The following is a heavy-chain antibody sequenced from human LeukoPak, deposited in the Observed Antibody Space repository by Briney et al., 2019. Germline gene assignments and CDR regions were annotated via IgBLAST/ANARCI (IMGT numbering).Heavy chain of an antibody. D-gene: IGHD3-3*01. V-gene: IGHV1-46*01. Sequence: ASVKVSCKASGYTFTSYYMHWVRQAPGQGLEWMGIINPSGGNTSYAQKFQGRVTMTRDTSTSTVYMELSSLRSEDTAVYYCARVNHYDFWSGYYHFDYWGQGTLVTVSS. CDR2: INPSGGNT. J-gene: IGHJ4*02. CDR3: ARVNHYDFWSGYYHFDY. CDR1: GYTFTSYY.